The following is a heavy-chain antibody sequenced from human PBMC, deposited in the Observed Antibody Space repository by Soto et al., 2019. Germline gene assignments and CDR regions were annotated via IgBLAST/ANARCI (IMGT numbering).Heavy chain of an antibody. Sequence: PGGSLRLSCAASGFTFSSTAMSWVRQAPGKGLEWVSSINDGGGSRYYADSVKGRFTVSRDNSKNTLYLQMNSLKTEDTAVYYCTRLYYDFWSGYYTGVGYYYYMDVWGKGTTVTVSS. D-gene: IGHD3-3*01. CDR1: GFTFSSTA. CDR3: TRLYYDFWSGYYTGVGYYYYMDV. V-gene: IGHV3-23*01. CDR2: INDGGGSR. J-gene: IGHJ6*03.